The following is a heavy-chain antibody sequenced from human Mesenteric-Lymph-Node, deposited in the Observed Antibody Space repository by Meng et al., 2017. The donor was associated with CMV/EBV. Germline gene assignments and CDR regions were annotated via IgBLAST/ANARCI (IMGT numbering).Heavy chain of an antibody. CDR1: GFSVTTNY. Sequence: GESLKISCAASGFSVTTNYVNWVRQAPGKGLERVSVIYSGGSLYYAASVKGRFTISRDSSKNTVYLQMNSLRAEDTAVYYCARDRGYCSSTGCYYYYAMDVWGQGTTVTVSS. D-gene: IGHD2-2*03. J-gene: IGHJ6*02. CDR3: ARDRGYCSSTGCYYYYAMDV. CDR2: IYSGGSL. V-gene: IGHV3-53*01.